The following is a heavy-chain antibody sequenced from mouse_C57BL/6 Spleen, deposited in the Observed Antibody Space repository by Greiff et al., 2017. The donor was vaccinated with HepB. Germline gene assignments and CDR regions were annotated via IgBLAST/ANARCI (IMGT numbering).Heavy chain of an antibody. CDR2: IDPETGGT. CDR3: TSRGAY. D-gene: IGHD3-1*01. V-gene: IGHV1-15*01. CDR1: GYTFTDYE. J-gene: IGHJ3*01. Sequence: VQLQQSGAELVRPGASVTLSCQASGYTFTDYEMHWVKQTPVHGLEWIGAIDPETGGTAYNQKFKGKAILTADKSSSTAYMELRSLTSEDSAVYYCTSRGAYWGQGTLVTVSA.